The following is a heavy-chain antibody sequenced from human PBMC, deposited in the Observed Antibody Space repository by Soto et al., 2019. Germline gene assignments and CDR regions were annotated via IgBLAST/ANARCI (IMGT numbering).Heavy chain of an antibody. J-gene: IGHJ6*02. CDR3: ARDLPYMDGMDV. V-gene: IGHV4-31*03. CDR2: IYYSGST. D-gene: IGHD2-2*02. Sequence: PSETLFLTCTVSGGSISSGGYYWSWIRQHPGKGLEWIGYIYYSGSTYYNPSLKSRVTISVDTSKNQFSLKLSSVTAADTAVYYCARDLPYMDGMDVWGQGTTVTVSS. CDR1: GGSISSGGYY.